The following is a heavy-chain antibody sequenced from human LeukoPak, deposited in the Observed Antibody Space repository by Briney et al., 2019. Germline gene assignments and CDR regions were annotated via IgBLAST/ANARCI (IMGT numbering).Heavy chain of an antibody. J-gene: IGHJ6*03. V-gene: IGHV1-69*13. Sequence: ASVKVSCKASGYTFSSYAISWVRQAPGQGLEWMGGIIPIFGTANYAQKFQGRVTITADESTSTAYMELSSLRSEDTAVYYCARGYPYCSGGSCYSRIVDYYYMDVWGKGTTVTISS. D-gene: IGHD2-15*01. CDR1: GYTFSSYA. CDR2: IIPIFGTA. CDR3: ARGYPYCSGGSCYSRIVDYYYMDV.